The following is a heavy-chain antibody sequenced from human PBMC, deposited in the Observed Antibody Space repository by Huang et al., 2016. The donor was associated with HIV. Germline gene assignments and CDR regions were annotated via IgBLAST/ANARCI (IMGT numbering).Heavy chain of an antibody. D-gene: IGHD3-10*01. CDR3: AKVRGSGSFYNDN. Sequence: VQLLESGGGLVQPGGSLRLSCGASGFPFNSYAMIWFRQAPGKGLEWVSAIIGTGNTPYYADAVKGRFTISRDNARNTLYLQLNSLRPDDTAIYYCAKVRGSGSFYNDNWGQGTLVTVSS. J-gene: IGHJ4*02. CDR1: GFPFNSYA. V-gene: IGHV3-23*01. CDR2: IIGTGNTP.